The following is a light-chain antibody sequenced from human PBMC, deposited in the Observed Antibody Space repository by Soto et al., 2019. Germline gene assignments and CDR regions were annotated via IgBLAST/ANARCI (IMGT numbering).Light chain of an antibody. V-gene: IGKV3-20*01. CDR3: QQCGGSPLYT. CDR1: QSVNSNY. CDR2: GAS. J-gene: IGKJ2*01. Sequence: EIVLTQSPGTLSLSPGERATLSCRASQSVNSNYLAWYQQKPGQAPRLLIYGASTSATGIPDRFTGSGSGTAFLLTISSLEPEDFSVYYCQQCGGSPLYTFGQGTKLESK.